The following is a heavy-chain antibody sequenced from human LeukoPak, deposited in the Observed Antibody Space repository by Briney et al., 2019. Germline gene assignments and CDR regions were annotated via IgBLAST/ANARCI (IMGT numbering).Heavy chain of an antibody. CDR2: ISRSSSYI. J-gene: IGHJ4*02. CDR1: GFPFRCYS. V-gene: IGHV3-21*01. Sequence: GGALRIPCGASGFPFRCYSMNWVPPGPGKGLEGVSSISRSSSYIYNADSVKGRFTISRDNAENPLHLQMNSLRAEDTAVYYCARDSAGGYFDYWGQGTLVTVSS. CDR3: ARDSAGGYFDY. D-gene: IGHD3-16*01.